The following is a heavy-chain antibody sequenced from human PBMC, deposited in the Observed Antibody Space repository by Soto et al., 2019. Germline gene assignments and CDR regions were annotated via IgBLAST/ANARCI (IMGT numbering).Heavy chain of an antibody. V-gene: IGHV4-34*01. CDR1: GGSFSGYY. J-gene: IGHJ5*02. CDR2: INHSGST. Sequence: NPSETLSLTCAVYGGSFSGYYWSWIRQPPGKGLEWIGEINHSGSTNYNPSLKSRVTISVDTSKNQFSLKLSSVTAADTAVYYCARKNWGYQLLSHRNWFDPWGQGTLVTVSS. CDR3: ARKNWGYQLLSHRNWFDP. D-gene: IGHD2-2*01.